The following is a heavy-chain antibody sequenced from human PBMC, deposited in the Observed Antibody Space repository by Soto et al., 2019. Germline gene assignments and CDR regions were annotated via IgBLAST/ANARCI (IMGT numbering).Heavy chain of an antibody. Sequence: QVQLVQSGAEVKKPGSSVKVSCKASGGTFSNYVVNRVRQAPGQGLEWMGRIIPISGAANYAQKFQCRVTITADKSTSTSYMELSSLRSEDTAVYYCARDMTRTVVPYFDFWGQGTLVTVSS. CDR1: GGTFSNYV. CDR3: ARDMTRTVVPYFDF. J-gene: IGHJ4*02. D-gene: IGHD1-7*01. V-gene: IGHV1-69*06. CDR2: IIPISGAA.